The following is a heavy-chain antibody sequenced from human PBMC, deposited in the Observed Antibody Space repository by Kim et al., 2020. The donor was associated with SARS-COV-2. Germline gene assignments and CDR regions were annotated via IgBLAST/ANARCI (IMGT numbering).Heavy chain of an antibody. Sequence: SETLSLTCTVSGGSISSSSYYWGWIRQPPWKGLEWIGSIYYSGSTYYNSSLKSRVTISVETSKNQFSLKLSSVTAADTAVYYCARQPLRGIVVVVAARNWFDPWGQGTLVTVSS. CDR1: GGSISSSSYY. CDR3: ARQPLRGIVVVVAARNWFDP. CDR2: IYYSGST. V-gene: IGHV4-39*01. D-gene: IGHD2-15*01. J-gene: IGHJ5*02.